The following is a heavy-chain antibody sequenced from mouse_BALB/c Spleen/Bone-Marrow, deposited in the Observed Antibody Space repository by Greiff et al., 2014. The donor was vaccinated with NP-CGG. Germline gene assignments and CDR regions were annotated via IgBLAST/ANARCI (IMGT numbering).Heavy chain of an antibody. J-gene: IGHJ2*01. V-gene: IGHV6-6*01. Sequence: EVQRVESGGGLVQPGGSRKLSCAASGFAFSDTWLDWVRQSPEKGPEWVAEIRTKADDHATCYAESVKGRFTISRDDSISSVYLQMNSLRAEDTGIYYCTPHPFDYWGQGTTLTVSS. CDR3: TPHPFDY. CDR1: GFAFSDTW. CDR2: IRTKADDHAT.